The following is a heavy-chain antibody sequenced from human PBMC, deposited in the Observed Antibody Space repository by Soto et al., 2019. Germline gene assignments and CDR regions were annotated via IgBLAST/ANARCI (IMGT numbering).Heavy chain of an antibody. CDR3: ARGLSVLSPFDY. V-gene: IGHV4-34*01. CDR2: INHSGST. J-gene: IGHJ4*02. CDR1: GGSFSGYY. Sequence: SETLSLTCAVYGGSFSGYYWSWIRQPPGKGLEWIGEINHSGSTNYNPSLKSRVTISVDTSKNQFSLKLSSVTAADTAVYYCARGLSVLSPFDYWGQGTLVTVSS. D-gene: IGHD6-6*01.